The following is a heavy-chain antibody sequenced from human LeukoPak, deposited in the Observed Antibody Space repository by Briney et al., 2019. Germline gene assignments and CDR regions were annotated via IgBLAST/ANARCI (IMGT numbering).Heavy chain of an antibody. Sequence: SETLSLTCTVSGASISSSCWSWIRQPAGKGLEWIGRIYIRGSSSYNPSLKSRVSFSADTSKNQFSLKLTSVTAADTAIYYCARGFYNGGSCFYFDYWGQGFLVTASS. D-gene: IGHD2-15*01. CDR2: IYIRGSS. J-gene: IGHJ4*02. CDR3: ARGFYNGGSCFYFDY. V-gene: IGHV4-4*07. CDR1: GASISSSC.